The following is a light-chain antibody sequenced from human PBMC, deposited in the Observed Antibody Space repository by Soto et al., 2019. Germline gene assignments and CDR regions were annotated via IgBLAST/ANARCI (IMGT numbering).Light chain of an antibody. CDR3: QQNYNIPIT. CDR2: DAS. J-gene: IGKJ5*01. V-gene: IGKV1-5*01. CDR1: QNINSW. Sequence: DIQMTQSPSTLSASVGDRVTITCRASQNINSWLAWYQLKPGKAPKLLIYDASSLQTGVPSRFSGSGSGTEFTLTISSLQPDDFATYYCQQNYNIPITFGPGTRLEIK.